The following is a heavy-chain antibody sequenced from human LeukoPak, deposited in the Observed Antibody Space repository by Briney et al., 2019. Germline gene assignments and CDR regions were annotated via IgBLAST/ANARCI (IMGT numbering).Heavy chain of an antibody. CDR1: GGSISSYY. V-gene: IGHV4-59*01. CDR3: ARERFGKFDY. J-gene: IGHJ4*02. Sequence: NPSETLSLTCTVSGGSISSYYWSWIRQPPGKGLEWIGYIYYSGSTNYNPSLKSRVTISVDTSKNQFSLKLSSVTAADTAVYYCARERFGKFDYWGQGTLVTVSS. CDR2: IYYSGST. D-gene: IGHD3-10*01.